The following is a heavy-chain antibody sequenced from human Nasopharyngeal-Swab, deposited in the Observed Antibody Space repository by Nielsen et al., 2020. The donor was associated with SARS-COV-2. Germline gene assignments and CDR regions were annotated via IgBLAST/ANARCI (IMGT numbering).Heavy chain of an antibody. D-gene: IGHD5-24*01. J-gene: IGHJ6*03. CDR2: ISAYNGNT. CDR1: GYTFTSYG. CDR3: ARVMEMATILVGYYYYMDV. Sequence: ASVKVSCKASGYTFTSYGISWVRQAPGQGLEWMGWISAYNGNTNYAQKLQGRVTMTTDTSTSTAYMELRSLRSDDTAVYYCARVMEMATILVGYYYYMDVWAKGPRSPSP. V-gene: IGHV1-18*01.